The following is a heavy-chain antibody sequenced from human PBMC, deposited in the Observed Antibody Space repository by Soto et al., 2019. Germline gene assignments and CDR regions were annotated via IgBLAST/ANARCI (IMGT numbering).Heavy chain of an antibody. Sequence: QVQLVESGGGVVQPGKSLRLSCAASGFSFFIHAVHWVRQAPGKGLEWVALISSDGSNTYYADTVKGRFTISRDNSKNQLYLQMNSLRIEDTAVYYCAREVCYYDSRRMDVWGQGTTVTVSS. V-gene: IGHV3-30-3*01. J-gene: IGHJ6*02. CDR2: ISSDGSNT. CDR3: AREVCYYDSRRMDV. D-gene: IGHD3-22*01. CDR1: GFSFFIHA.